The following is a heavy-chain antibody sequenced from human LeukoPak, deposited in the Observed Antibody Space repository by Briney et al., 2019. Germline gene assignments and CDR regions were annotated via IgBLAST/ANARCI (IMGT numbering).Heavy chain of an antibody. V-gene: IGHV3-15*01. Sequence: SGGSLRLSCAASGFPFTNYAMTWVRQAPGKGLEWVGRIKEKGDGGTTDYAAPVKGRFTISRDDSKNMLYLEMNNLKIEDTAVYYCTTVTMVRDYDYWGQGTLVTVSS. CDR2: IKEKGDGGTT. CDR1: GFPFTNYA. J-gene: IGHJ4*02. D-gene: IGHD3-10*01. CDR3: TTVTMVRDYDY.